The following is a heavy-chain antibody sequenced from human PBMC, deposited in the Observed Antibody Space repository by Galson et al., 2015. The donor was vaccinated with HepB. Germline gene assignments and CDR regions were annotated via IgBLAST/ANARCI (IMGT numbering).Heavy chain of an antibody. Sequence: SVKVSCKASGYTFTSYGISWVRQAPGQGLEWMGWMNPNSGNTGYAQKFQGRVTMTRNTSISTAYMELSSLRSEDTAVYYCARGNDFWSGYRADYWGQGTLVTVSS. CDR2: MNPNSGNT. J-gene: IGHJ4*02. D-gene: IGHD3-3*01. CDR3: ARGNDFWSGYRADY. CDR1: GYTFTSYG. V-gene: IGHV1-8*02.